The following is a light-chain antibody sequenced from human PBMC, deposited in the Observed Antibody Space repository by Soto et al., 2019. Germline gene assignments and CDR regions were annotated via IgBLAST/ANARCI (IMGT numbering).Light chain of an antibody. Sequence: QSVLSQSPSASGTPGQRVTISCSGSSSNIGSNYVFWYQQLPGTAPKLLIYLNDQRPSGVPDRFFGSKSGTSASLAISGLRSEDEAEYYCAAWDDSLSGPVFGGGTKLTVL. CDR3: AAWDDSLSGPV. CDR1: SSNIGSNY. V-gene: IGLV1-47*02. CDR2: LND. J-gene: IGLJ2*01.